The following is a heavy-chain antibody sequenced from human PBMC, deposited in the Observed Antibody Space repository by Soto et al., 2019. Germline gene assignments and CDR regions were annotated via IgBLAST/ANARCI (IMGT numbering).Heavy chain of an antibody. Sequence: QVQLVESGGGLVQPGGSLRLSCAASGFTFSDYYMSWIRQAPGKGLEWLSFISPSGTTLHYADSVRGRFTISRDIAKSSLYLQMNSLRDEDTAIYYCARGFLSNSFDVWGQGTMVTVSS. CDR1: GFTFSDYY. D-gene: IGHD3-3*01. CDR2: ISPSGTTL. J-gene: IGHJ3*01. V-gene: IGHV3-11*01. CDR3: ARGFLSNSFDV.